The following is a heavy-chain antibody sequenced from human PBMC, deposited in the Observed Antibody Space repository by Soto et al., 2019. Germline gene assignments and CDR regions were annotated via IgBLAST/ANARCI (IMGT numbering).Heavy chain of an antibody. CDR1: GFTFSSYG. V-gene: IGHV3-30*18. CDR2: ISYDGSNK. CDR3: AKDAAPMITFGGVIVNYWYFDL. D-gene: IGHD3-16*02. J-gene: IGHJ2*01. Sequence: QVQLVESGGGVVQPGRSLRLSCAASGFTFSSYGMHCVRQAPGKGLEWVAVISYDGSNKYYADCVKGRFTISRDNSKNTLYLQMNSLRAEDTALYYCAKDAAPMITFGGVIVNYWYFDLWGRGTLVTVSS.